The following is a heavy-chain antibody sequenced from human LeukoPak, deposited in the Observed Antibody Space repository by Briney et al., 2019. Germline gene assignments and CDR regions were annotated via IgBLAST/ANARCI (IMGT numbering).Heavy chain of an antibody. Sequence: GGSLRLSCAASGFTFSSYGMHWVRQAPGKGLEWVAVIWYDGSNKYYADSVKGRFTISRDNSKNTLYLQMNSLRAEDTAVYYCAKDLYSSGWYLDHWGQGTLVTVSS. V-gene: IGHV3-33*06. CDR3: AKDLYSSGWYLDH. J-gene: IGHJ4*02. CDR1: GFTFSSYG. CDR2: IWYDGSNK. D-gene: IGHD6-19*01.